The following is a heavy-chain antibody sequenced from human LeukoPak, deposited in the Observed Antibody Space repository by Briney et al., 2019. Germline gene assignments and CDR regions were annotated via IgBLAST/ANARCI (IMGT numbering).Heavy chain of an antibody. CDR1: GYTFTGYY. J-gene: IGHJ5*02. CDR2: MNPNSGNT. Sequence: ASVKVSCKASGYTFTGYYMHWVRQAPGQGLEWMGWMNPNSGNTGYAQKFQGRVTMTRNTSISTAYMELSSLRSEDTAVYYCARVKTYYYDSSGYYPWGQGTLVTVSS. V-gene: IGHV1-8*02. CDR3: ARVKTYYYDSSGYYP. D-gene: IGHD3-22*01.